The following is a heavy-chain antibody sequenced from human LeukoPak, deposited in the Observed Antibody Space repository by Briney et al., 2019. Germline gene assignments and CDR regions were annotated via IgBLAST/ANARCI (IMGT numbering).Heavy chain of an antibody. Sequence: GGSLRLSCAASGFTFSSYAMHWVRQAPGKGLEWVAVISYDGSNKYYADSVKGRFTISRDNSKNTLYLQMNSLRAEDTAVYYCARDPGPHYYDSSGTKLEWCGMDVWGQGTTVTVSS. CDR3: ARDPGPHYYDSSGTKLEWCGMDV. CDR2: ISYDGSNK. CDR1: GFTFSSYA. D-gene: IGHD3-22*01. V-gene: IGHV3-30-3*01. J-gene: IGHJ6*02.